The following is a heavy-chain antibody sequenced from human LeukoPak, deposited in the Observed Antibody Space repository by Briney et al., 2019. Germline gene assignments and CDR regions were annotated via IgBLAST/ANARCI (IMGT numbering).Heavy chain of an antibody. CDR3: ARDQTGDFYYGMDV. J-gene: IGHJ6*02. CDR2: ISYDGSNK. D-gene: IGHD3-16*01. V-gene: IGHV3-30-3*01. CDR1: GFTFSSYA. Sequence: GGSLRLSCAASGFTFSSYAMHWVRQAPGKGLEWVAVISYDGSNKYYADSVKGRFTISRDNSENTLYLQMNSLRAEDTAVYYCARDQTGDFYYGMDVWGQGTTVTVSS.